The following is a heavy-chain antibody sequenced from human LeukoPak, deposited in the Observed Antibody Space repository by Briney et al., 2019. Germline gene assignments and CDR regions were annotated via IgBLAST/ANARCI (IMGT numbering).Heavy chain of an antibody. CDR3: ASMYYYDSSGYAWD. CDR1: GFTFSSYA. J-gene: IGHJ4*02. V-gene: IGHV3-23*01. D-gene: IGHD3-22*01. CDR2: ISGSGGST. Sequence: GGSLRLSCAASGFTFSSYAMSWVRQAPGKGLEWVSGISGSGGSTYYADSVRGRFTMSRDNSKNTVYLQMNSLRADDTAVYYCASMYYYDSSGYAWDWGQGTLVAVSP.